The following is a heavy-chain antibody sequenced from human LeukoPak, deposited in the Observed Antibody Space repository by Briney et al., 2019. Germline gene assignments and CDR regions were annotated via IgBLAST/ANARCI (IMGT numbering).Heavy chain of an antibody. J-gene: IGHJ6*02. D-gene: IGHD2-21*01. CDR3: ARQLIVAEGLYGMDV. V-gene: IGHV1-8*01. CDR1: GYTCTSYD. CDR2: MNPNSGNT. Sequence: GASVKVSCKASGYTCTSYDINWVRQATGQGLEWMGWMNPNSGNTGYAQKFQGRVTMTRNTSISTAYMELSSLRSEDTAVYYCARQLIVAEGLYGMDVWGQGTTVTVSS.